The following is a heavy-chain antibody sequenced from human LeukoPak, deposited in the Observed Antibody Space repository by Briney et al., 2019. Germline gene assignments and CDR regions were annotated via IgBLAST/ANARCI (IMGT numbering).Heavy chain of an antibody. D-gene: IGHD1-26*01. CDR1: GFTFSSYG. CDR3: ARALGSGTYYG. V-gene: IGHV3-33*01. CDR2: IWYDGSNK. J-gene: IGHJ4*02. Sequence: GGSLRLSCAASGFTFSSYGMHWVRQAPGKGLEWVAVIWYDGSNKYYADSVKGRFTISRDASKNTVHLQMDRLRADDTAMYYCARALGSGTYYGWGQGTLVTVSS.